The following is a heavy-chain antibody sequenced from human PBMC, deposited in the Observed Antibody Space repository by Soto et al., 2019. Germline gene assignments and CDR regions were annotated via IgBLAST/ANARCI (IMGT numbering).Heavy chain of an antibody. J-gene: IGHJ4*02. CDR3: AKDRAWFGEFPAGVLDF. D-gene: IGHD3-10*01. V-gene: IGHV3-23*01. CDR1: GFTFSSYA. CDR2: ISGSGGST. Sequence: PGGSLRLSCAASGFTFSSYAMSWVRQAPGKGLEWVSAISGSGGSTYYADSVKGRFTISRDNSKNTLYLQMNSLRAEDTAVYYCAKDRAWFGEFPAGVLDFWGQGTLVTVSS.